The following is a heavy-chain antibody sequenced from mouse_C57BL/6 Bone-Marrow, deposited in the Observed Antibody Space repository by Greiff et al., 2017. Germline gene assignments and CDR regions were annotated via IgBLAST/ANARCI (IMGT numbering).Heavy chain of an antibody. J-gene: IGHJ1*03. Sequence: QVQLQQSGAELVKPGASVKLSCKASGYTFTSYWMHWVKQRPGRGLEWIGRIAPNSGGTKYTEQFKSKATLTVDKPSITAYTQLSSLTSEDSAVKYCARNYGSSYYWYFDVWGTGTTVTVSS. V-gene: IGHV1-72*01. D-gene: IGHD1-1*01. CDR3: ARNYGSSYYWYFDV. CDR2: IAPNSGGT. CDR1: GYTFTSYW.